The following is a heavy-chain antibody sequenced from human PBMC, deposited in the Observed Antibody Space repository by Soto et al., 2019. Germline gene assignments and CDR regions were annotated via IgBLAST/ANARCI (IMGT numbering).Heavy chain of an antibody. V-gene: IGHV3-23*01. CDR1: GFNFANYA. CDR2: ISSTGRRT. Sequence: GGSLRLSCGSSGFNFANYAMGWVRQAPGKGLEWVSGISSTGRRTYYADSVRGRFSISRDNSKNTVDLQINSLRAEDTAVYYCAKVANVGVVVEYFDHWGQGSLVTVSS. D-gene: IGHD3-3*01. CDR3: AKVANVGVVVEYFDH. J-gene: IGHJ4*02.